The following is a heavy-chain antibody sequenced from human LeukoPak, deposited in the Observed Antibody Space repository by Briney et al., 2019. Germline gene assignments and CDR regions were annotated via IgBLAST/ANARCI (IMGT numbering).Heavy chain of an antibody. V-gene: IGHV4-4*02. D-gene: IGHD2-2*01. J-gene: IGHJ3*02. CDR1: GGSISSSNW. CDR2: IYHSGST. Sequence: SETLSLTCTVSGGSISSSNWWSWVRQPPGKGLQWIGEIYHSGSTNYNPSLKSRVTISVDKSKNQFSLKLSSVTAADTAVYYCARGPSRSFAFDIWGQGTMVTVSS. CDR3: ARGPSRSFAFDI.